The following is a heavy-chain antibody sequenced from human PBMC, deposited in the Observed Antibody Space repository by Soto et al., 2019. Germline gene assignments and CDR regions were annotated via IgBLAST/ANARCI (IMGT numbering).Heavy chain of an antibody. J-gene: IGHJ6*02. CDR3: ARGYCSGGSCFKYNYHGMDV. CDR2: IIPVFGTV. CDR1: GGTVSSYA. Sequence: QVQLVQSGAEVKKPGSSVKVSCKASGGTVSSYAISWVRQAPGQGLEWMGGIIPVFGTVNYAQKLQGRVTMTANDSTSTAYMELSSLRSEDTAVYYCARGYCSGGSCFKYNYHGMDVWGQGTTVTVSS. V-gene: IGHV1-69*12. D-gene: IGHD2-15*01.